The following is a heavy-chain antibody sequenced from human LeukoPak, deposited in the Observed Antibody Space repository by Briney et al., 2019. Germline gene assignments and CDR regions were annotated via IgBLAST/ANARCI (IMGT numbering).Heavy chain of an antibody. Sequence: GGSLRLSCVASGFTLSRYWMSWVRQAPGKGLEWVANIKQDESEKKYVDSVKGRFTISRDNTKNSLYLQMNSLRAEDTAVYYCARGYSRSFDYWGQGTLVTVSS. CDR2: IKQDESEK. D-gene: IGHD6-13*01. V-gene: IGHV3-7*04. CDR3: ARGYSRSFDY. J-gene: IGHJ4*02. CDR1: GFTLSRYW.